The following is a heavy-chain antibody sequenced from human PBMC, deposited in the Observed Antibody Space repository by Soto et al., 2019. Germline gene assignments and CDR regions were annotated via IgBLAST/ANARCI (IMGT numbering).Heavy chain of an antibody. CDR1: GFTFNTYG. D-gene: IGHD3-10*01. Sequence: EVQLVESGGGLVQPGGSLRLSCAASGFTFNTYGMNWVRQAPGKGLEWVAYITSSSSSIYYADSVKGRFTISRDNAKNSLYLQMTSLRDEDTAFYYCTRDLGIRGVLTPDSWGQGTLFTVSS. CDR3: TRDLGIRGVLTPDS. V-gene: IGHV3-48*02. J-gene: IGHJ5*02. CDR2: ITSSSSSI.